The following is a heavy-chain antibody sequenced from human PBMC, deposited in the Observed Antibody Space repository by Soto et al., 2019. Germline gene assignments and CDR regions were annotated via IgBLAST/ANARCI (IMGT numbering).Heavy chain of an antibody. Sequence: PGGSLRLCCAASGFTFSSYSMNWVRQAPGKGLEWVSYISSSSSAIYYADSVKGRFTISRDNAKNSLYLQMNSLRAEDTAVYYCARVDSSGWTYDAFDIWGQGTMVTVSS. V-gene: IGHV3-48*01. CDR3: ARVDSSGWTYDAFDI. CDR2: ISSSSSAI. CDR1: GFTFSSYS. D-gene: IGHD6-19*01. J-gene: IGHJ3*02.